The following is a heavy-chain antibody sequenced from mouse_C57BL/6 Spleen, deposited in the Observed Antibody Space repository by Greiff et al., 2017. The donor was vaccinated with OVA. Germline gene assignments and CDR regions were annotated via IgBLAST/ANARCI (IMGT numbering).Heavy chain of an antibody. Sequence: QVHVKQSGAELVKPGASVKISCKASGYAFSSYWMNWVKQRPGKGLEWIGQIYPGDGDTNYNGKFKGKATLTADKSSSTAYMQLSSLTSEDSAVYFCALITTVVATDFDYWGQGTTLTVSS. D-gene: IGHD1-1*01. CDR3: ALITTVVATDFDY. V-gene: IGHV1-80*01. CDR1: GYAFSSYW. J-gene: IGHJ2*01. CDR2: IYPGDGDT.